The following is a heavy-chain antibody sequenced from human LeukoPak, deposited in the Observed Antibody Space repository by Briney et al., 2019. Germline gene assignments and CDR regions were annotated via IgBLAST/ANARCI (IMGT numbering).Heavy chain of an antibody. D-gene: IGHD6-25*01. CDR2: IYYSGST. CDR1: GGSISSGGYY. J-gene: IGHJ4*02. CDR3: ARCPSALAFDY. Sequence: SETLSLTCTVSGGSISSGGYYWSWIRQPPGKGLEWIGYIYYSGSTYYNPSLKSRVTISVDTSKNQFSLKLSSVTAADTAVYYCARCPSALAFDYWGQGTLVTVSS. V-gene: IGHV4-31*03.